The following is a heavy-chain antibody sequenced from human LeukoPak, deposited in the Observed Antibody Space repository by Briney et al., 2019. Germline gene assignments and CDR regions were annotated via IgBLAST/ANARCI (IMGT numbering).Heavy chain of an antibody. J-gene: IGHJ3*02. CDR1: GGSISSYY. CDR2: IYTSGST. D-gene: IGHD3-22*01. V-gene: IGHV4-4*07. CDR3: ARDLKRRVYYDSSGSDDAFDI. Sequence: SETLSLTCTVSGGSISSYYWSWIRQPAGKGLEWIGRIYTSGSTNYNPSLKSRVTMSVDTSKNQFSLKLSSVTAADTAVYYCARDLKRRVYYDSSGSDDAFDIWGQGTMVTVSS.